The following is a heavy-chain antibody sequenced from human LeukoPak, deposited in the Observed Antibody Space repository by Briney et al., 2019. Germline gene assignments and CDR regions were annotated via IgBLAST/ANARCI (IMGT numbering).Heavy chain of an antibody. CDR1: GFTFNIYA. Sequence: QPGGSLRLSCAASGFTFNIYAMSWVRQAPGKGLEWVSDISGSGGITYYADSVKGRFTISRDNSKNTLYLQVSSLRAEDTAVYHCAKDHIVATNSAPNDYWGQGTLVTVSS. J-gene: IGHJ4*02. CDR3: AKDHIVATNSAPNDY. CDR2: ISGSGGIT. D-gene: IGHD5-12*01. V-gene: IGHV3-23*01.